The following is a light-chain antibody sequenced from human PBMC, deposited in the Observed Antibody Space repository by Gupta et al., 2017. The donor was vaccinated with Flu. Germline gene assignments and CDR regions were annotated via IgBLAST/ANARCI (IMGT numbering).Light chain of an antibody. Sequence: ESLLTQFPGTLSLSPGDRATISCRASQSVADNYLAWYQQRPGQPPRLLIYGASSRATGTPERFSGSGSGTDFTLILTRVEPEDFAVYYCQHNGNALNMFGQGTKLEIK. V-gene: IGKV3-20*01. CDR2: GAS. CDR1: QSVADNY. J-gene: IGKJ2*01. CDR3: QHNGNALNM.